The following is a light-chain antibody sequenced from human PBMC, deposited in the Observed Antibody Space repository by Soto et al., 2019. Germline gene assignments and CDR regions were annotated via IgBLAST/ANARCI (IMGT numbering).Light chain of an antibody. Sequence: DIQMTQSPSSVSASVGDRVTITCRASQAISTWLAWYQQKPGKAPKLLIYAASNMQTGVPSRFSGSGSGTHFTLTISSLQPEDFATYYCQQANRFPRTFGQGTKAEIK. J-gene: IGKJ1*01. CDR3: QQANRFPRT. CDR2: AAS. CDR1: QAISTW. V-gene: IGKV1-12*01.